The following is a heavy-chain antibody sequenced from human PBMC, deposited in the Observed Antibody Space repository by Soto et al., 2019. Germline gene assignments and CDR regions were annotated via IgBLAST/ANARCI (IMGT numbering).Heavy chain of an antibody. D-gene: IGHD1-26*01. V-gene: IGHV5-51*03. J-gene: IGHJ4*02. CDR1: GYTFISYW. CDR3: ARPHLVGATVSLFDL. CDR2: VYPGDSDT. Sequence: NPGESLKISCKGSGYTFISYWIAWVRQMPGKGLEWMGIVYPGDSDTRYSPSFQGQVTMSADKSISTAYLQWSSLKASDTAIYYCARPHLVGATVSLFDLWGQGTLVTVSS.